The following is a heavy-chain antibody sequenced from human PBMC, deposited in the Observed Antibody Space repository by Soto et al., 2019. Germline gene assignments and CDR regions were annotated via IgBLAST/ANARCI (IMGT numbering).Heavy chain of an antibody. V-gene: IGHV1-3*01. CDR3: ARGLGDHDY. J-gene: IGHJ4*02. Sequence: ASVKVSCKASGYTFTNYTIHWVRQAPGQRLEWMGWINAGNGDTKYSQKFQGRVTMTRNTSISTAYMELSSLRSEDTAVYYCARGLGDHDYWGQGTLVTVSS. D-gene: IGHD3-10*01. CDR1: GYTFTNYT. CDR2: INAGNGDT.